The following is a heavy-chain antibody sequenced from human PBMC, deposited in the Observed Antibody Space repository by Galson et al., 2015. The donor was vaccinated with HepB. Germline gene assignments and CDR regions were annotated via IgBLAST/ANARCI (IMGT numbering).Heavy chain of an antibody. V-gene: IGHV3-33*01. J-gene: IGHJ6*03. CDR1: GFIFSSQG. Sequence: SLRLSCAASGFIFSSQGMHWVRQAPGKGLEWVALIWFDGSNKYYADSVKGRFTISRDNSKNTLFLQINSLRAEDTAVYYCARDLRKGRYMDVWGRGTTVTVSS. CDR2: IWFDGSNK. CDR3: ARDLRKGRYMDV.